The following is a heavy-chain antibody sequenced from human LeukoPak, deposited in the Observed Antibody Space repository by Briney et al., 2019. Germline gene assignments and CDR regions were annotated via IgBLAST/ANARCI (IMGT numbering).Heavy chain of an antibody. D-gene: IGHD2-2*01. CDR3: ARAIGCSSTSCYNWFDP. CDR2: IYYSGST. V-gene: IGHV4-59*01. CDR1: GGSISSYY. J-gene: IGHJ5*02. Sequence: SETLSLTCTVSGGSISSYYWSWIRQPPGKGLEWIGYIYYSGSTNYNPSLKSRVTISVDTSKNQFSLKLSSVTAADTAVYYCARAIGCSSTSCYNWFDPWGQGTLVTVSP.